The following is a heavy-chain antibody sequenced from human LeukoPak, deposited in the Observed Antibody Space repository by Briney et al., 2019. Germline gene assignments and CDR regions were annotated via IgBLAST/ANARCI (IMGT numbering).Heavy chain of an antibody. Sequence: PSDTLSLTWTLSGGSISSYYWSCIRQPPGKGLEWIGYVSYSGSTNYNPSLKSRVTMSVDRSRNQFSLKLDSVTAADTAVYYCARHIDNGWYAYWGQGTLVTVSS. D-gene: IGHD6-19*01. J-gene: IGHJ4*02. CDR1: GGSISSYY. V-gene: IGHV4-59*08. CDR3: ARHIDNGWYAY. CDR2: VSYSGST.